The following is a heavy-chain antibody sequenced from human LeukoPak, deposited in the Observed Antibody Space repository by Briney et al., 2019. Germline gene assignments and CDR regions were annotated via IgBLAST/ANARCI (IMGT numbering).Heavy chain of an antibody. Sequence: ASVKVSCKASGYTFTGYYMHWVRQASGQGLEWMGRINPNSGGTNYAQKFQGRVTMTRDTSISTAYMELSRLRSDDTAMYYCARELRITMVRGVMNYWGQGTLVTVSS. CDR1: GYTFTGYY. D-gene: IGHD3-10*01. CDR2: INPNSGGT. CDR3: ARELRITMVRGVMNY. V-gene: IGHV1-2*06. J-gene: IGHJ4*02.